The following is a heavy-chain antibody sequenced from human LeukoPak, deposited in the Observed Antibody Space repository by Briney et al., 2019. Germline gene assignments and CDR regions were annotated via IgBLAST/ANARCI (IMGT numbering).Heavy chain of an antibody. CDR1: GFTFSSYA. CDR2: ISGSGGST. D-gene: IGHD2-15*01. V-gene: IGHV3-23*01. J-gene: IGHJ4*02. CDR3: ANSGLNRFEY. Sequence: GGSLTLSCPASGFTFSSYALSWVRQAPGKGLEWVSSISGSGGSTYYADSVKGRFSISRDNSKNTLYLQVNSLRADDTAVYYCANSGLNRFEYWGQGALVTVSS.